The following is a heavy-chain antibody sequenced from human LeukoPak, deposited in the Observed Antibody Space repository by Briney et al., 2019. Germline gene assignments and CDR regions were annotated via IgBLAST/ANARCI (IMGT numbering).Heavy chain of an antibody. CDR2: INPNSGGT. J-gene: IGHJ6*04. V-gene: IGHV1-2*02. CDR3: ARDRDYYDSSGLMDV. Sequence: ASVTVSCKASGYTFTGYYMHWVRQAPGQGLEWMGWINPNSGGTNYAQKFQGRVTMTRETAISKAYMELRRLREDDTAVYYCARDRDYYDSSGLMDVWGKGTTVTVSS. CDR1: GYTFTGYY. D-gene: IGHD3-22*01.